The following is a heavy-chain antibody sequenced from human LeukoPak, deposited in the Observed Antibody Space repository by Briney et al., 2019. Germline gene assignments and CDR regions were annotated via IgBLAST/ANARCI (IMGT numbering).Heavy chain of an antibody. V-gene: IGHV3-48*03. D-gene: IGHD3-10*02. CDR3: AELGITMIGGV. Sequence: GGSLRLSCAASGFTFSSYEMNWVRQAPGKGLEWVSYISSSGSTIYYADSVNGRFTISRDNAKNSLYLQMNSLRAEDTAVYYCAELGITMIGGVWGKGTTVTISS. CDR1: GFTFSSYE. J-gene: IGHJ6*04. CDR2: ISSSGSTI.